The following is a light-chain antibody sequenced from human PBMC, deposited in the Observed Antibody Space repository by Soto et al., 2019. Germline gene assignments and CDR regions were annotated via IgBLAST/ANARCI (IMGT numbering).Light chain of an antibody. Sequence: QSALTQPPSASGSPGQSVTISCTGTSSDVGDYNFVSWYHHHPGKAPKLMIYDVTKRPSGVPDRFSGSKSGNTASLTVSGLQAEDEADYYCSSYAGNNNYVFGGGTKLTVL. CDR2: DVT. J-gene: IGLJ2*01. CDR3: SSYAGNNNYV. CDR1: SSDVGDYNF. V-gene: IGLV2-8*01.